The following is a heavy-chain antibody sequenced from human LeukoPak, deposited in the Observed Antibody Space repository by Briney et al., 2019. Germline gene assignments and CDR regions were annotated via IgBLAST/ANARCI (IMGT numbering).Heavy chain of an antibody. Sequence: ASVKVSCKGSVYTVTSYGISWVRHGPGQGLEWMGWSSAYNGNTNYAQKLQGRVTMTTDTSTTTAYMELRSLRSDDTAVYYCAICYYYDSSGYYNWGQGTLVTVSS. CDR1: VYTVTSYG. CDR2: SSAYNGNT. J-gene: IGHJ4*02. V-gene: IGHV1-18*01. CDR3: AICYYYDSSGYYN. D-gene: IGHD3-22*01.